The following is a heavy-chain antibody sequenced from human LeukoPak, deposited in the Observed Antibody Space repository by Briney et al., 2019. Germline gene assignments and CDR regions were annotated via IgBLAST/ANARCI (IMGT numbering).Heavy chain of an antibody. V-gene: IGHV4-34*01. CDR3: ASHLEMATTGNFSY. CDR2: INHSGST. D-gene: IGHD5-24*01. Sequence: PSETLSLTCAVYGGSFSGYYWSWIRQPPGKGLEWIGEINHSGSTSYNPSLKSRVTISVDTSKNQFSLKLSSVTAADTAVYYCASHLEMATTGNFSYWGQGTLVTVSS. J-gene: IGHJ4*02. CDR1: GGSFSGYY.